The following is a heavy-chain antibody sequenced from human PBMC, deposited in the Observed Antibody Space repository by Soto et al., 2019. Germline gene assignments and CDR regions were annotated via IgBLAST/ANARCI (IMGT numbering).Heavy chain of an antibody. CDR3: ARLYDSSGYYHGY. Sequence: GESLKISCKGSGYSFTKNWIGWVRQMPGKGLEWMGIIYPRYSDTRYSPSFQGQVTISADKSISTAYLQWSSLKASDTAMYYCARLYDSSGYYHGYWGQGTLVTVSS. D-gene: IGHD3-22*01. J-gene: IGHJ4*02. CDR2: IYPRYSDT. V-gene: IGHV5-51*01. CDR1: GYSFTKNW.